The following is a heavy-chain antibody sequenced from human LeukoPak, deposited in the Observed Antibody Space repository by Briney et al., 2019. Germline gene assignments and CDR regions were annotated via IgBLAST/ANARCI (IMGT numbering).Heavy chain of an antibody. CDR2: IYYSGST. Sequence: SQTLSLTCTVSGGSISSGDYYWSWIRQPPGKGLEWIGYIYYSGSTYYNPSLKSRVTISVDTSKNQFSLKLSSVTAADTAVYYCARGGCSSTSCYEGYFDYWGQGTLVTVSS. CDR3: ARGGCSSTSCYEGYFDY. V-gene: IGHV4-30-4*08. CDR1: GGSISSGDYY. D-gene: IGHD2-2*01. J-gene: IGHJ4*02.